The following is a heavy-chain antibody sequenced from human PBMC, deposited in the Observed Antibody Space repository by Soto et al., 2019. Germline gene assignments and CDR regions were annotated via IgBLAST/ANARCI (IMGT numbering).Heavy chain of an antibody. Sequence: GGSLRLSCAASGFTFSGFAMHWVRQASGRGLEWVGRIRREGDSYGTAFAASVRGRFTISKDDSKNTAYLQMSSLKTEDTAMYYCTTDSYITTITVRFDYWGHGTLVTVSS. CDR2: IRREGDSYGT. CDR1: GFTFSGFA. V-gene: IGHV3-73*01. CDR3: TTDSYITTITVRFDY. D-gene: IGHD3-22*01. J-gene: IGHJ4*01.